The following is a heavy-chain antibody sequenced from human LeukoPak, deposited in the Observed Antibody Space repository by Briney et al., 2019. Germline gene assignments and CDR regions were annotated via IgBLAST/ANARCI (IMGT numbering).Heavy chain of an antibody. D-gene: IGHD3-3*01. V-gene: IGHV3-7*01. J-gene: IGHJ5*02. CDR2: IKQDGSEK. CDR3: ARDLTDYDFWSGYNWFDP. CDR1: GFTFSSYW. Sequence: GGSLRLSCAASGFTFSSYWMSWVRQAPGKGLEWVANIKQDGSEKYYVDSVKGRFTISRDNAKNSLYLQMNSLRAGDTAVYYCARDLTDYDFWSGYNWFDPWGQGTLVTVSS.